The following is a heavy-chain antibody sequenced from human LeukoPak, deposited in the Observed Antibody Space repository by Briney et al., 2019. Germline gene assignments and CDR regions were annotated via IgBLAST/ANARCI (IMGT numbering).Heavy chain of an antibody. J-gene: IGHJ4*02. CDR1: GGSFSGYC. CDR3: ASQAAALDY. V-gene: IGHV4-34*01. D-gene: IGHD6-13*01. Sequence: SETLSLTCAVFGGSFSGYCWSWSRQPPGKGLEWIEEINHSGSTNDNPSLKSRVTISVDTSKNQYSLKLSSVTAGETAVYYGASQAAALDYWGQGTLVTVSS. CDR2: INHSGST.